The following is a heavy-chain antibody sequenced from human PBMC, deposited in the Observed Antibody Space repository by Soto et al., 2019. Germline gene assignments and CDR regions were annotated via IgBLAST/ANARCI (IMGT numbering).Heavy chain of an antibody. Sequence: GGSLRLSCAASGFTFSSYGMHWVRQAPGKGLEWVAVISYDGSNKYYADSVKGRFTISRDNSKNTLYLQINSLRAEDTAVYYCAKEVVFRYFDWSTPCGMDVWGQGTTVTVSS. CDR2: ISYDGSNK. D-gene: IGHD3-9*01. CDR3: AKEVVFRYFDWSTPCGMDV. J-gene: IGHJ6*02. V-gene: IGHV3-30*18. CDR1: GFTFSSYG.